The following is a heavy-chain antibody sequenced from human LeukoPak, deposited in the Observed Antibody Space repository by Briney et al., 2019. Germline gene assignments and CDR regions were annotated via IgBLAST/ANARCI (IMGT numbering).Heavy chain of an antibody. CDR3: ASGTVVKRLDY. V-gene: IGHV7-4-1*02. CDR2: INTNTGNP. J-gene: IGHJ4*02. D-gene: IGHD4-23*01. Sequence: ASVKVSCKASGCTFTSYGISWVRQAPGQGLEWMGWINTNTGNPTYAQGFTGRFVFSLDTSVSTAYLQISSLKAEDTAVYYCASGTVVKRLDYWGQGTLVTVSS. CDR1: GCTFTSYG.